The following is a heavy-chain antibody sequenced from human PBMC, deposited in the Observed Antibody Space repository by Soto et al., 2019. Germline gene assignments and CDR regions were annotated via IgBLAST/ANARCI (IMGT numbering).Heavy chain of an antibody. CDR1: GFTFSRYE. V-gene: IGHV3-48*03. CDR3: ARANSPVDVY. J-gene: IGHJ4*02. Sequence: QPGGSLRLSCAASGFTFSRYEMNWVRQAPGKGLEWVSYITTSGTTMYYADSVKGRFTTSRDSAKNSLFLQMNSLRAEDTAVYYCARANSPVDVYWGQGTLVTVSS. D-gene: IGHD2-21*01. CDR2: ITTSGTTM.